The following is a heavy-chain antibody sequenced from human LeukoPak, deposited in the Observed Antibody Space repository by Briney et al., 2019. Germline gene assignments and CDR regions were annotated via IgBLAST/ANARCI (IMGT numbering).Heavy chain of an antibody. CDR2: INPSGGST. J-gene: IGHJ4*02. CDR3: ARDMTGYSSSWYCY. CDR1: GGTFSSYA. D-gene: IGHD6-13*01. Sequence: ASVKVSCKASGGTFSSYAIRWVRQAPGQGLEWMGIINPSGGSTNYAQKFQGRVTMTRDTSTSTVYMELSSLRSEDSAVYYCARDMTGYSSSWYCYWGQGTLVTVSS. V-gene: IGHV1-46*01.